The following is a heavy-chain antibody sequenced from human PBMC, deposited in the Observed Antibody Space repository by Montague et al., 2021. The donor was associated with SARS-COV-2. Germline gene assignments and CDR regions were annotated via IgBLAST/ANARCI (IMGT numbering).Heavy chain of an antibody. CDR2: IYYSGST. V-gene: IGHV4-39*01. Sequence: SETLSLTCTVSGGSISSSSYYWGWIRQPPGKGLEWIGSIYYSGSTYYNPSLKSRVTISVDTSKNQFSLKLSSVTDADTAVYYCARQENSSGWFKPDAFDIWGQGTMVTVSS. J-gene: IGHJ3*02. CDR3: ARQENSSGWFKPDAFDI. CDR1: GGSISSSSYY. D-gene: IGHD6-19*01.